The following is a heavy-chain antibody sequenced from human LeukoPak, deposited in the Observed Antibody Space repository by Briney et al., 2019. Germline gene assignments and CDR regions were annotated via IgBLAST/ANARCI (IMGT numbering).Heavy chain of an antibody. CDR1: GFTFSSYA. V-gene: IGHV3-23*01. J-gene: IGHJ3*02. Sequence: GGSLRLSCAASGFTFSSYAMSWVRQAPGKGLEWVSAISGSGGSTYYADSVKGRFTISRDNSKNTLYLQMNSLRVEDTAVYYCAKRIYYDYVWGSSSGAFDIWGQGTMVTVSS. CDR3: AKRIYYDYVWGSSSGAFDI. D-gene: IGHD3-16*01. CDR2: ISGSGGST.